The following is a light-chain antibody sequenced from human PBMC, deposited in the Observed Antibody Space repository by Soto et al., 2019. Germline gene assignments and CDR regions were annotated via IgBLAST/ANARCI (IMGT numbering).Light chain of an antibody. Sequence: DIQMTQSPSSLSASVGDRVTITCRASQNINIYLNWYQQKPGKAPQVLIYAASSLQSVVPSRFTGSGSGTDFTITISSLQSEAVGPYYCQQRYSTPRTFGHGTKLEIK. V-gene: IGKV1-39*01. CDR1: QNINIY. CDR2: AAS. CDR3: QQRYSTPRT. J-gene: IGKJ2*01.